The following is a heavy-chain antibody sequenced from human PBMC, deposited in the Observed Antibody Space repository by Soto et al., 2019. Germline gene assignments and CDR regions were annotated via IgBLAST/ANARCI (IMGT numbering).Heavy chain of an antibody. CDR3: ETKVFCTNCLFYPVVFDY. V-gene: IGHV3-30*03. Sequence: QVQLVESGGGVVQPGRSLRLSCATSGFTFSNYGMNWIRQAPGKGLEWVAFISYDGSNIHFPDSVKGRFTISRDNPKNTLHLQMNSLRADCTGVYYCETKVFCTNCLFYPVVFDYWGQGSLGTVSS. CDR2: ISYDGSNI. CDR1: GFTFSNYG. J-gene: IGHJ4*02. D-gene: IGHD2-8*01.